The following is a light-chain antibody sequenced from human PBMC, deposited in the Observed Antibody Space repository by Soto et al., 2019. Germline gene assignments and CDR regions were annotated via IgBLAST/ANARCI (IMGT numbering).Light chain of an antibody. Sequence: EIVLTQSPGTLSLSPGERATLSCRASQSVSSSYLAWYQQKPGQAPRLLIYDASSRATGIPDRFSGSGSGTDFTLTISRLEPEDFAVYYYQQYGSSPSITFGQGTRLEIK. CDR1: QSVSSSY. CDR3: QQYGSSPSIT. J-gene: IGKJ5*01. CDR2: DAS. V-gene: IGKV3-20*01.